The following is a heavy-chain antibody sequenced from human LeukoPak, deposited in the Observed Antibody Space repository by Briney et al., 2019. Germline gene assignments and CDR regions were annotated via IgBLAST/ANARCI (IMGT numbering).Heavy chain of an antibody. D-gene: IGHD2-2*01. J-gene: IGHJ6*02. CDR3: ARGDNTCSSTSCYLPPVRWRVNYYYYGMDV. Sequence: LPGGSLRLSCAASGFTFSSYGMSRVRQAPGKGLEWVSGISNSGGTTNYADSVKGRFTISRDNSKNTLYLQMNSLRAEDTAVYYCARGDNTCSSTSCYLPPVRWRVNYYYYGMDVWGQGTTVTVSS. CDR1: GFTFSSYG. CDR2: ISNSGGTT. V-gene: IGHV3-23*01.